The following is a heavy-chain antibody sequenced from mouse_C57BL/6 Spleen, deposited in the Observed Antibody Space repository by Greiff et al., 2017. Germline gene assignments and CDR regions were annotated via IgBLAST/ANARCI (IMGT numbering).Heavy chain of an antibody. V-gene: IGHV3-6*01. Sequence: EVKLQESGPGLVKPSQSLSLTCSVTGYSITSGYYWNWIRQFPGNKLEWMGYISYDGSNNYNPSLKNRISITRDTSKNQFFLKLNSVTTEDTATYYCAEYGSSFEAWFAYWGQGTLVTVSA. CDR2: ISYDGSN. D-gene: IGHD1-1*01. J-gene: IGHJ3*01. CDR3: AEYGSSFEAWFAY. CDR1: GYSITSGYY.